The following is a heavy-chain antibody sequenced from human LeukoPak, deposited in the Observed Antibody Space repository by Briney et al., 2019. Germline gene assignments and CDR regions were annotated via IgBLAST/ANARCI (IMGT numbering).Heavy chain of an antibody. V-gene: IGHV4-30-2*01. D-gene: IGHD3-22*01. Sequence: SETLSLTCAVSGGSISSGGYSWSWIRQPPGKGLEWIGYIYHSGSTYYNPSLKSRVTISVDRSKNQFSLKLSSVTAADTAVYYCASRYCYDSSGHNFDYWGQGTLVTVSS. CDR2: IYHSGST. CDR3: ASRYCYDSSGHNFDY. J-gene: IGHJ4*02. CDR1: GGSISSGGYS.